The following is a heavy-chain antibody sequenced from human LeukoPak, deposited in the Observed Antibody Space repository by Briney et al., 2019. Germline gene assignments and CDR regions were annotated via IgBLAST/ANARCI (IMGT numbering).Heavy chain of an antibody. CDR2: ISAYKGDT. D-gene: IGHD3-10*01. CDR1: VYSFASFG. V-gene: IGHV1-18*01. J-gene: IGHJ4*02. CDR3: ARGGYYGSGSFPDY. Sequence: ASVKVSCKASVYSFASFGINWVRQAPGQGLEWMGWISAYKGDTNYAQKLQGRVTMTTDTSTSTAYMDLRSLTADDTAVYYCARGGYYGSGSFPDYWGQGTLVTVSS.